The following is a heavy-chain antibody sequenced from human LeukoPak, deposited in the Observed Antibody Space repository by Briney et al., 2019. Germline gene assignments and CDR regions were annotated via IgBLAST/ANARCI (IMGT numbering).Heavy chain of an antibody. CDR1: GFTFSRYA. CDR3: AKGQRTLLSMGY. V-gene: IGHV3-23*01. CDR2: ISGSGSST. D-gene: IGHD2-2*01. J-gene: IGHJ4*02. Sequence: GGSLRLSCAASGFTFSRYAMSWVRQSPGKGLEWVSAISGSGSSTYYADSVKGRFTISRDNSKNTQYLQMNSLRAEDTAVYYCAKGQRTLLSMGYWGQGTLVTVSS.